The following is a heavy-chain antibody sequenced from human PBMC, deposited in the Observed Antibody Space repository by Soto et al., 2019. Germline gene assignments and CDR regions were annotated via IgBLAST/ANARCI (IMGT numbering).Heavy chain of an antibody. Sequence: GGSLRLSCAASGFTFSDYYMSWIRQAPGKGLEWVSYISSSSSYTNYADSVKGRFTISRDNAKNSLYLQMNSLRAEDTAVYYCARDRLLRRNDAFDIWGQGTMVTVSS. D-gene: IGHD3-16*01. V-gene: IGHV3-11*06. J-gene: IGHJ3*02. CDR1: GFTFSDYY. CDR2: ISSSSSYT. CDR3: ARDRLLRRNDAFDI.